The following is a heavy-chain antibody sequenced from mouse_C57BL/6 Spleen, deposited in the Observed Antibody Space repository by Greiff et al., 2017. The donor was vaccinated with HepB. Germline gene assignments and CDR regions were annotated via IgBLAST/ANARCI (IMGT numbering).Heavy chain of an antibody. CDR2: IHPNSGST. CDR1: GYTFTSYW. J-gene: IGHJ2*01. Sequence: VQRVESGAELVKPGASVKLSCKASGYTFTSYWMHWVKQRPGQGLEWIGMIHPNSGSTNYNEKFKSKATLTVDKSSSTAYMQLSSLTSEDSAVYYCARVYYSNYAFDYWGQGTTLTVSS. CDR3: ARVYYSNYAFDY. D-gene: IGHD2-5*01. V-gene: IGHV1-64*01.